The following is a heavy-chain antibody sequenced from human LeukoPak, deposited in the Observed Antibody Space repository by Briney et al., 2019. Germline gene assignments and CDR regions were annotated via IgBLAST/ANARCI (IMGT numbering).Heavy chain of an antibody. V-gene: IGHV5-51*01. CDR3: ARHPDCTRTSCYVDYYGMDV. D-gene: IGHD2-2*01. Sequence: GESLKISCKGSGYRSTSYWIGWVRQMPGKGLEWMGSINPGDSDTRYSPSFQGQVTISADKSISTAYLQWSSLKASDTAMYYCARHPDCTRTSCYVDYYGMDVWGQGTTVTVSS. CDR2: INPGDSDT. J-gene: IGHJ6*02. CDR1: GYRSTSYW.